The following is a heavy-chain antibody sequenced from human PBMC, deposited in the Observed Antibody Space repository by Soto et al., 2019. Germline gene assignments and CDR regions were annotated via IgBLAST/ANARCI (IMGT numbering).Heavy chain of an antibody. CDR2: FYSSGSI. J-gene: IGHJ5*02. CDR3: ARMYSSGSGWFHP. D-gene: IGHD6-19*01. Sequence: LSLTCFVSGYSITAGGYYWSWIRRHPGKGLEWIGSFYSSGSIIYNPSLRSRVSISGDTSSNQFSMSLTSVTAADTARYYCARMYSSGSGWFHPWGQGTLVTVSS. CDR1: GYSITAGGYY. V-gene: IGHV4-31*03.